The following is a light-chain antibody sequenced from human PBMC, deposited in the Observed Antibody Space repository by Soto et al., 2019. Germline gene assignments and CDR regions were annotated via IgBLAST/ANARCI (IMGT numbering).Light chain of an antibody. CDR3: SSYAGAINFYV. Sequence: LTQPASVSGSPGQSITISCTGTSSDVGTYTLVSWYQQHPGKAPKLVIYEVNKRPAGVSKRFSGSKSGDTASLTISGLQAEDEADYYCSSYAGAINFYVFGTGTKVTVL. V-gene: IGLV2-23*02. J-gene: IGLJ1*01. CDR1: SSDVGTYTL. CDR2: EVN.